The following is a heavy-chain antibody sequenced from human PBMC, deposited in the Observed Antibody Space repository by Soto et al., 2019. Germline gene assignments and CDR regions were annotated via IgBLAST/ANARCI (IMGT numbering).Heavy chain of an antibody. CDR1: GFIFGTYG. CDR2: ISYDGKKE. CDR3: AKETATSVDYYYFYGLDV. D-gene: IGHD1-1*01. V-gene: IGHV3-30*18. J-gene: IGHJ6*02. Sequence: QVHLVESGGGVVQPGRSLRLSCSASGFIFGTYGMDWVRQAPGKGLEWVALISYDGKKEFYADSVKGRFTISRDNSRNTLYLHMTSLKPEDTAMYYCAKETATSVDYYYFYGLDVWGPGTTVSVSS.